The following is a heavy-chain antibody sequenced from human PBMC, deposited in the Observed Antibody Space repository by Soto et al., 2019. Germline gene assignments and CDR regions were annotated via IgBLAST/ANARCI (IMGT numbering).Heavy chain of an antibody. Sequence: SETLSLTCAVYGGSFSGYYWSWIRQPPGKGLEWIGEINHSGSTNYNPSLKSRVTISVDTSKNQFSLKLSSVTAADTAVYYCARAANRYCSGGSCYSRNDEYFQHWGQGTRVTVSS. CDR1: GGSFSGYY. V-gene: IGHV4-34*01. J-gene: IGHJ1*01. CDR2: INHSGST. CDR3: ARAANRYCSGGSCYSRNDEYFQH. D-gene: IGHD2-15*01.